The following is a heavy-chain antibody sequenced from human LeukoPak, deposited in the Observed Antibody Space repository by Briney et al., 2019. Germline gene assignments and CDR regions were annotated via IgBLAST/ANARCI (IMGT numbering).Heavy chain of an antibody. CDR3: ARTWGSNYDFWSGYYEGGFWFDP. J-gene: IGHJ5*02. CDR1: GGSISSYY. V-gene: IGHV4-59*08. Sequence: SETLSLTCTVSGGSISSYYWSWIRQPPGKGLEWIGYIYYSGSTNYNPSLKSRVTISVDTSKNQFSLKLSSVTAADTAVYYCARTWGSNYDFWSGYYEGGFWFDPWGQGTLVTVSS. D-gene: IGHD3-3*01. CDR2: IYYSGST.